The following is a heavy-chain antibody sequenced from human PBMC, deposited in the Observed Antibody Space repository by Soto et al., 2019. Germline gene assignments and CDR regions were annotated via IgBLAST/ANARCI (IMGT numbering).Heavy chain of an antibody. D-gene: IGHD1-26*01. CDR2: ISPYDGST. V-gene: IGHV1-46*01. Sequence: QVQLVQSGAEVKKPGASVKVSCKASGFTFINYFFHWVRQAPRQGLEWMGIISPYDGSTNYEQSLQGRVTMTSDTSTSTVYMELSSLRSEDTAVYYCARGDGRGSTGFYYYYGMDVWGHGTTVTVSS. CDR3: ARGDGRGSTGFYYYYGMDV. J-gene: IGHJ6*02. CDR1: GFTFINYF.